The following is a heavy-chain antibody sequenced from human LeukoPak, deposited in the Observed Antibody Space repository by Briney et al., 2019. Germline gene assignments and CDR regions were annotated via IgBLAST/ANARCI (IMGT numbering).Heavy chain of an antibody. Sequence: PSETLSLTCAVYGGSFSGYYWSWIRQPPGKGLEWIGEINHSGSTNYNPSLKSRVTISVDTSKNQFSLKLSSVTAAGTAVYYCARDAAAAGAEGGLDYWGQETLVPVSS. D-gene: IGHD6-13*01. CDR3: ARDAAAAGAEGGLDY. CDR2: INHSGST. CDR1: GGSFSGYY. J-gene: IGHJ4*02. V-gene: IGHV4-34*01.